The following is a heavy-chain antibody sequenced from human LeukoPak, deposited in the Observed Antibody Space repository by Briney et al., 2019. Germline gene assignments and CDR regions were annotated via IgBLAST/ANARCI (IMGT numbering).Heavy chain of an antibody. Sequence: ASVKVPCKASGYTFTGYYMHWVRQAPGQGLEWMGWINPNSGGTNYAQKFQGRVTMTRDTSISTAYMELSRLRSDDTAVYYCAAEYSGYVNWFDPWGQGTLVTVSS. D-gene: IGHD5-12*01. J-gene: IGHJ5*02. CDR1: GYTFTGYY. V-gene: IGHV1-2*02. CDR3: AAEYSGYVNWFDP. CDR2: INPNSGGT.